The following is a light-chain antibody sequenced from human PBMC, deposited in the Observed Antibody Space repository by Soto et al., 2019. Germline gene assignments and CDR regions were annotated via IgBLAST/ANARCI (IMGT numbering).Light chain of an antibody. CDR1: QDIRKY. Sequence: DIQMTQSPSSLSASVGDRVTITCQASQDIRKYLSWYQQKPGKAPKPLIYDASNLATGVPSRFSGSGSGTDFTFTVSSLQPEDTATYFCQHYDNLPYTFGQGTRLEIK. CDR3: QHYDNLPYT. J-gene: IGKJ2*01. CDR2: DAS. V-gene: IGKV1-33*01.